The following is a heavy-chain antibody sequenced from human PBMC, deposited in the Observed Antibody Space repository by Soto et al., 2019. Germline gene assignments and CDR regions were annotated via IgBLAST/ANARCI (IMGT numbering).Heavy chain of an antibody. D-gene: IGHD3-22*01. J-gene: IGHJ4*02. CDR3: AGVSTMIDY. Sequence: EVQLLESGGGLVQPGGSLRLSCAASGLAFSSSAMSWVRQAPGKGLEWVSAISRGGGSTYYADSVKGRFTISRDNSKNTLYLHMSSLRAEDTAIYYCAGVSTMIDYWGQGTLVTVSS. CDR2: ISRGGGST. V-gene: IGHV3-23*01. CDR1: GLAFSSSA.